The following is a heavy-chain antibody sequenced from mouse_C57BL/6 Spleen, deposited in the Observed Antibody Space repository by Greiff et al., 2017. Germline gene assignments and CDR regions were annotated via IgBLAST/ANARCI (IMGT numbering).Heavy chain of an antibody. V-gene: IGHV5-6*01. CDR1: GFTFSSYG. CDR2: ISSGGSYT. D-gene: IGHD2-3*01. CDR3: ARQDGPFAY. Sequence: EVQRVESGGDLVKPGGSLKLSCAASGFTFSSYGMSWVRQTPDKRLEWVATISSGGSYTYYPYSVKVRFTISRANAKNTLYLQMSGLKSEDTAMDYCARQDGPFAYWGQGTLVTVSA. J-gene: IGHJ3*01.